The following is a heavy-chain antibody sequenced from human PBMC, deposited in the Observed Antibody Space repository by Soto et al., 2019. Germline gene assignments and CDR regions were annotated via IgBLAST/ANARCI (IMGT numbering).Heavy chain of an antibody. CDR1: GGSVSSGSYY. CDR2: MYYSGGT. Sequence: SEPLSLTCTVSGGSVSSGSYYWSWIRQPPGKGLEWIGYMYYSGGTNYNPSLRSRVTISIDTSKNQFSLKLNSVTAADTAVYYCARDRGSARYNYGMGAWGQGTTVTVSS. D-gene: IGHD3-10*01. J-gene: IGHJ6*02. V-gene: IGHV4-61*01. CDR3: ARDRGSARYNYGMGA.